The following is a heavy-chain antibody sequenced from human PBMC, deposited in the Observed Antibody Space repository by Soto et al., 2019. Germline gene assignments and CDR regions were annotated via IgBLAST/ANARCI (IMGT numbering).Heavy chain of an antibody. CDR2: IKSKTDGGTT. D-gene: IGHD3-10*01. CDR1: VFTFSNAW. J-gene: IGHJ6*02. CDR3: TTSPPLWFGELLGPYYYYGMDV. V-gene: IGHV3-15*01. Sequence: PWGSLRLSCSASVFTFSNAWMSWFRQAPGKGLEWVGRIKSKTDGGTTDYAAPVKGRFTISRDDSKNTLYLQMNSLKTEDTAVYYCTTSPPLWFGELLGPYYYYGMDVWGQGTTVTV.